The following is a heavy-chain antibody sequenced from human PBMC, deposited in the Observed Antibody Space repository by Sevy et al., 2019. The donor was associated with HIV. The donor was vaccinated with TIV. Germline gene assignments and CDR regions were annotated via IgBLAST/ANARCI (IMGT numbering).Heavy chain of an antibody. Sequence: GESLKISCQTSGYTVSSHWLGWVLQKPGKGLEWVAIMFPGNSDMRFSPSFEGRVTISVDRSTSTAYLHSSSLKPSDTAIYYFARGGHIHLDAFDFWGQGKMVTVSS. CDR2: MFPGNSDM. CDR3: ARGGHIHLDAFDF. J-gene: IGHJ3*01. CDR1: GYTVSSHW. D-gene: IGHD2-15*01. V-gene: IGHV5-51*01.